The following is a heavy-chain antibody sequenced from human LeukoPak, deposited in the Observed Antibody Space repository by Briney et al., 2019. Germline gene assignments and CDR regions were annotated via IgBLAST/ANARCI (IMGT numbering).Heavy chain of an antibody. CDR1: GCSFTAYW. V-gene: IGHV1-2*02. J-gene: IGHJ6*02. D-gene: IGHD4-17*01. CDR2: INPNSGGT. CDR3: GLTVTYSYGMDV. Sequence: ASVKVSCKPSGCSFTAYWIHWVRQAPGQGLEWLGWINPNSGGTNYVQKFQGRVTMTRDTSISTAYLELSRLRSDDTAVYYCGLTVTYSYGMDVWGQGTTVTVSS.